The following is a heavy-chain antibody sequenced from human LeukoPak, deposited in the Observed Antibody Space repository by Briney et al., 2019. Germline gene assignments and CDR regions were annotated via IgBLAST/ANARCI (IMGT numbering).Heavy chain of an antibody. V-gene: IGHV6-1*01. CDR1: GDSVSSNSVI. J-gene: IGHJ4*02. CDR3: ARDLHGSRGEFDY. D-gene: IGHD3-10*01. CDR2: TYYKSKWYN. Sequence: SQTLSLTCDISGDSVSSNSVIWNWIRQSPSRGLEWLRRTYYKSKWYNDYATSVRSRITINSDTSRNQFSLQLNSVTPEDTAVYYCARDLHGSRGEFDYWGQGTLATVSS.